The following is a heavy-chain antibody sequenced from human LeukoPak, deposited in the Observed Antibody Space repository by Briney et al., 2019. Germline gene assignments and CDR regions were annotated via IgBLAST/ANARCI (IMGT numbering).Heavy chain of an antibody. CDR3: ARWAIVVVPRYYYYMDV. J-gene: IGHJ6*03. Sequence: SETLSLTCTVSGGSISSYYWSWIRQPPGKGLEWIGYIYYSGSTNYNPSLKSRVTISVDTSKNQFSLKLSSVTAADTAVYYCARWAIVVVPRYYYYMDVWGKGTTVTVSS. CDR2: IYYSGST. V-gene: IGHV4-59*01. CDR1: GGSISSYY. D-gene: IGHD2-15*01.